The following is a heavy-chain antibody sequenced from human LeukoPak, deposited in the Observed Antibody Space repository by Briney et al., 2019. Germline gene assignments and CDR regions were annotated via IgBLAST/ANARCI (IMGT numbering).Heavy chain of an antibody. D-gene: IGHD1-1*01. CDR2: IKQDGSEK. V-gene: IGHV3-7*01. J-gene: IGHJ5*02. Sequence: GGSLRLSCAASGFTFSNYWMSWVRQTPGKGLEWVAEIKQDGSEKNYVDSVKGRFIISRDNTKSSLSLQMNSLRDEDTAVYYCARDKYMSGHVGSLFDPWGQGALVIVSS. CDR3: ARDKYMSGHVGSLFDP. CDR1: GFTFSNYW.